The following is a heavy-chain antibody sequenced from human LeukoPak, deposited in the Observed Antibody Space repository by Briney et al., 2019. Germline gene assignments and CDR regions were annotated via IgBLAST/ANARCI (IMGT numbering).Heavy chain of an antibody. CDR3: ARGGYSSGWYYDY. CDR1: GYTFTGYY. Sequence: ASVKVSCKASGYTFTGYYMHWVRQPPGQGLDCMGWVEPNSGGTNYARKFQGRVTMTRDTSISTAYMELSRLRSDDTAVYYCARGGYSSGWYYDYWGQGTLVTVSS. CDR2: VEPNSGGT. V-gene: IGHV1-2*02. D-gene: IGHD6-19*01. J-gene: IGHJ4*02.